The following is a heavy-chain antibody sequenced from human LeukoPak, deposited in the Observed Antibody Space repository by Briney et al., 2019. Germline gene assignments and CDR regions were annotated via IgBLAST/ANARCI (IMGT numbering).Heavy chain of an antibody. CDR1: GGTFISYA. Sequence: GASVKVSCKASGGTFISYAISWVRQAPGQGLEWMGGIIPIFGTANYAQKFQGRVTITADESTSTAYMELSSLRSEDTAVYYCVCISTGYGLYGMDVWGQGTTVTVSS. CDR2: IIPIFGTA. CDR3: VCISTGYGLYGMDV. V-gene: IGHV1-69*13. J-gene: IGHJ6*02. D-gene: IGHD3-9*01.